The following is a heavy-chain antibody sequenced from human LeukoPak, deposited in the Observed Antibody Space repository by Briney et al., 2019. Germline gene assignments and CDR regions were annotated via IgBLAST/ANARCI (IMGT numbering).Heavy chain of an antibody. CDR3: ARATPPDSSGYYQGLDY. D-gene: IGHD3-22*01. CDR2: IIPIFGTA. Sequence: SVKVSCKASGGTFSSYAISWVRQAPGQGLEWMGGIIPIFGTANYAQKFQGRVTITADESTSTAYMEPSSLRSEDTAVYYCARATPPDSSGYYQGLDYWGQGTLVTVSS. CDR1: GGTFSSYA. V-gene: IGHV1-69*13. J-gene: IGHJ4*02.